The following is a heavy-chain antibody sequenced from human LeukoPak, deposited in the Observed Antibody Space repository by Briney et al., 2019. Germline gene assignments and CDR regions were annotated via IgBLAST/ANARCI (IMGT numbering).Heavy chain of an antibody. CDR1: GFTFSGFW. Sequence: GGSLRLSCAVSGFTFSGFWMSWSRQAPGKGLEWVASINSDGSEGYYADVVKGRFTISRDNAKNSLYLQINSLRAEDTAVYYCAKDRHRGSYSPDAFDIWGQGTMVTVSS. CDR3: AKDRHRGSYSPDAFDI. V-gene: IGHV3-7*03. CDR2: INSDGSEG. D-gene: IGHD1-26*01. J-gene: IGHJ3*02.